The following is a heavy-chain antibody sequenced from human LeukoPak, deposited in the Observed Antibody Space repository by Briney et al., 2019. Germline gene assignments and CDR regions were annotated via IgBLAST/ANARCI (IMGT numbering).Heavy chain of an antibody. V-gene: IGHV1-46*01. Sequence: GASVKLSCKASGYTFTNYYIHWVRQAPGQGLNWMGISNPGDGSTTYAQKFQARVTMTRDTSTSTVYMDLSSLKSEDTAVYYCASPAGYSKNFDYWGQGTLVTVSS. CDR2: SNPGDGST. CDR1: GYTFTNYY. D-gene: IGHD6-13*01. J-gene: IGHJ4*02. CDR3: ASPAGYSKNFDY.